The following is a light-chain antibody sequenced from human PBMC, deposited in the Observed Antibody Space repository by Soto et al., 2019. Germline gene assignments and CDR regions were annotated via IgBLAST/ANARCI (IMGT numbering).Light chain of an antibody. CDR1: QGISNY. CDR3: QKYNSVPL. V-gene: IGKV1-27*01. Sequence: DIQMTQSPSSLSASVGDRVTITCRASQGISNYIAWYQQKPGKAPKLLIYAASTLQSGVPSRFSGSGSGTDFTLTISSLQPEDVATYFCQKYNSVPLVGPGTKVDIK. CDR2: AAS. J-gene: IGKJ3*01.